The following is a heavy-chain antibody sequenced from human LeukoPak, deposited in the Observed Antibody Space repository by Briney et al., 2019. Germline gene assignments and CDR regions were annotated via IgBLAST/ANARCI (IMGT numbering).Heavy chain of an antibody. CDR3: ASSYSSQPPHNWFDP. Sequence: GASVKVSCKASGYTFTGYYTHWVRQAPGQGLEWMGRINPNSGGTNYAQKFQGRVTMTRDTSISTAYMELSRLRSDDTAVYYCASSYSSQPPHNWFDPWGQGTLVTVSS. D-gene: IGHD6-13*01. CDR1: GYTFTGYY. CDR2: INPNSGGT. J-gene: IGHJ5*02. V-gene: IGHV1-2*06.